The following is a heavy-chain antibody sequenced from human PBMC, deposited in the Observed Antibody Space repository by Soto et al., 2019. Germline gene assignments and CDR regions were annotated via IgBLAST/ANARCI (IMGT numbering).Heavy chain of an antibody. Sequence: INSDGSRTNYADSVKGRFTISRDNAKNTLYLQMNSLRAEDTAMYYCGKSRWSGSSLIDYWGQGTLVTVSS. D-gene: IGHD3-3*01. CDR2: INSDGSRT. V-gene: IGHV3-74*01. J-gene: IGHJ4*02. CDR3: GKSRWSGSSLIDY.